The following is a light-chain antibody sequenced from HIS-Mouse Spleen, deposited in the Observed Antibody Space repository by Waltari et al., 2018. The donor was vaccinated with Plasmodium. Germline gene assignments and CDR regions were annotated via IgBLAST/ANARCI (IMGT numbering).Light chain of an antibody. V-gene: IGLV2-11*01. CDR3: CSYAGSYTLV. CDR2: DVS. CDR1: SSDVGGYNS. J-gene: IGLJ2*01. Sequence: QSALTPPRTVSGSPGQSATISCTGNSSDVGGYNSVSWYQQHPGKAPKLMLYDVSKRPSGFPDRFSGSKSGNTASLTISGLQAEDEADYYCCSYAGSYTLVFGGGTKLTVL.